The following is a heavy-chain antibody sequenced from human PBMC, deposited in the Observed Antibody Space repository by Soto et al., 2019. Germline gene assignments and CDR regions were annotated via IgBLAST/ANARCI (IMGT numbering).Heavy chain of an antibody. J-gene: IGHJ6*02. CDR3: ASGYCSGGSCSTLNYYYYGMDV. CDR1: GGTFSSYA. CDR2: IITIFGTA. D-gene: IGHD2-15*01. V-gene: IGHV1-69*01. Sequence: QVQLVQSGAEVKKPGSSVKVSCKASGGTFSSYAISWVRQAPGQGLEWMGGIITIFGTANYAQKFQGRVTITADEATSTDYMELSSLRAEDTAVYYCASGYCSGGSCSTLNYYYYGMDVWGQGTTVTVSS.